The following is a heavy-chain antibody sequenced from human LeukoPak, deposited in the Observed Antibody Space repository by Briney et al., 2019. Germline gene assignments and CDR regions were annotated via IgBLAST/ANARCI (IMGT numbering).Heavy chain of an antibody. J-gene: IGHJ4*02. CDR3: AKDPRVATIEIFDY. Sequence: PGGSLRLSCAASGFTFSSYAMSWVRQPPGKGLEWVSSMSGGGGVTYYADSVKGRFTISRDNSKNTLYLQMNSLRAEDTAVYYCAKDPRVATIEIFDYWGQGTLVTVSS. D-gene: IGHD5-12*01. V-gene: IGHV3-23*01. CDR1: GFTFSSYA. CDR2: MSGGGGVT.